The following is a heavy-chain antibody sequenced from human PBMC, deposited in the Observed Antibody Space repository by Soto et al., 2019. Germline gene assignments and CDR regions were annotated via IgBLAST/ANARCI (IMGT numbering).Heavy chain of an antibody. J-gene: IGHJ4*02. CDR1: GFTFGSHW. CDR3: TTSMLHTLNS. Sequence: EVQVVDSGGGLVQPGGSLRLSCAASGFTFGSHWMTWVRQVPGKGLEWVANINQDRSDKYYVDSVKGRFTFSRDNAKNSLYLQMTSLRVEDTAVYYCTTSMLHTLNSWGQGTLVTVSS. V-gene: IGHV3-7*01. D-gene: IGHD2-8*01. CDR2: INQDRSDK.